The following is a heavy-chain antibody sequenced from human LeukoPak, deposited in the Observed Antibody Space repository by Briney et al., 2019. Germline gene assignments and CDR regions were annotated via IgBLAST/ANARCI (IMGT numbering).Heavy chain of an antibody. CDR1: GYIFTSYG. J-gene: IGHJ6*03. Sequence: ASVKVSCKASGYIFTSYGISWVRQAPGQGLEWMGWISTYNGNTNYAQRLQGRVTMTTYTSTSTAYMELRSLRSDDTAVYYCARDRGYCSSTSCYIDYVDYMDVWGKGTTVTVSS. CDR2: ISTYNGNT. CDR3: ARDRGYCSSTSCYIDYVDYMDV. D-gene: IGHD2-2*02. V-gene: IGHV1-18*01.